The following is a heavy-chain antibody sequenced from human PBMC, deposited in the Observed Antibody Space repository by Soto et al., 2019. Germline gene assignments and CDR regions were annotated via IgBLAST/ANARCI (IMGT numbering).Heavy chain of an antibody. CDR1: GYTFTSYY. J-gene: IGHJ4*02. CDR3: ALYCSSTSCYAHFDY. Sequence: GASVKVSCKASGYTFTSYYMHWLRQAPGQGLEWMGIINPSGGSTSYAQKFQGRVAMTRDTSTSTVYMELSSLRSEDTAVYYCALYCSSTSCYAHFDYWGQGTLVTVSS. V-gene: IGHV1-46*01. CDR2: INPSGGST. D-gene: IGHD2-2*01.